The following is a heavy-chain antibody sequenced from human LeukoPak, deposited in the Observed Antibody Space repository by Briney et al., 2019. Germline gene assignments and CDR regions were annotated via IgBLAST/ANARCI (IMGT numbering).Heavy chain of an antibody. CDR3: ARSGYYYDTRGYFPTLDY. CDR2: IYTSGST. J-gene: IGHJ4*02. Sequence: SETLSLTCTVSGGSISSYYWSWIRQPAGKGLEWIGRIYTSGSTNYNPSLKSRVTMSVDTSKNQFSLKLSSVTAADTAVYFCARSGYYYDTRGYFPTLDYWGQGTLVTVSS. V-gene: IGHV4-4*07. D-gene: IGHD3-22*01. CDR1: GGSISSYY.